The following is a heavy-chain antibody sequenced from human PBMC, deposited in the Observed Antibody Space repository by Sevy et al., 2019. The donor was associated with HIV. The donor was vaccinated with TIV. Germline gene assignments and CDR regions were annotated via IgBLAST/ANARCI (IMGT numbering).Heavy chain of an antibody. D-gene: IGHD3-9*01. CDR1: GFTFSSYA. V-gene: IGHV3-30-3*01. Sequence: GGSLRLSCAASGFTFSSYAMHWVRQAPGKGLEWVAVISYDGSNKYYADSVKGRFTISRDNSKNTLYLQMNSLRAEDTAVYYCARDQFGYDMLAGYYFDAFDIWGQGTMVTVSS. J-gene: IGHJ3*02. CDR2: ISYDGSNK. CDR3: ARDQFGYDMLAGYYFDAFDI.